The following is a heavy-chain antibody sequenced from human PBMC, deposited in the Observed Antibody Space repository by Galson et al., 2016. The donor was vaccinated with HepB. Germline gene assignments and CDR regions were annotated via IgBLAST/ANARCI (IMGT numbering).Heavy chain of an antibody. CDR2: VNPKTGGT. Sequence: SVKVSCKASGYTFTDYYIHWVRQAPGQGLEWMGRVNPKTGGTNSAQKFQGWVTMSRDTSIITAYMELSRLRSDDTAVYYCARSSFGVSNPWGQGTLVTVSS. D-gene: IGHD3-3*01. J-gene: IGHJ5*02. CDR1: GYTFTDYY. CDR3: ARSSFGVSNP. V-gene: IGHV1-2*04.